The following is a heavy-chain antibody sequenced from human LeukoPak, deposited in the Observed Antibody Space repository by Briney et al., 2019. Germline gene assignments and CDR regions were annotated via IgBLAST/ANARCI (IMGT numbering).Heavy chain of an antibody. CDR2: VNPNTGAT. V-gene: IGHV1-2*02. D-gene: IGHD2-21*02. CDR3: ARADELGDHHIDS. J-gene: IGHJ4*02. CDR1: GYTFTAYY. Sequence: ASVKVSCKASGYTFTAYYIHWLRQAPGQGLEWMGWVNPNTGATMYAQKFQGRVTMTGDTSISTAYIDVSRLLSDDTAVYYCARADELGDHHIDSWGQGTLVTVSS.